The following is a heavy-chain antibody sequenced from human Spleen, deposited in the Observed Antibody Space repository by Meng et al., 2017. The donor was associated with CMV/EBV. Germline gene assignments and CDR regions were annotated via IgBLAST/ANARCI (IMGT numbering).Heavy chain of an antibody. Sequence: GESLKISCAASGFTFSSYAMHWVRQAPGKGLEWVAVISYDGSNKYYADSVKGRFTISRDNSKNTLYLQMNSLRAEDTAVYYCARDYDFWSGKGGSYYGMDVWGQGTTVTVSS. CDR1: GFTFSSYA. J-gene: IGHJ6*02. D-gene: IGHD3-3*01. CDR3: ARDYDFWSGKGGSYYGMDV. V-gene: IGHV3-30-3*01. CDR2: ISYDGSNK.